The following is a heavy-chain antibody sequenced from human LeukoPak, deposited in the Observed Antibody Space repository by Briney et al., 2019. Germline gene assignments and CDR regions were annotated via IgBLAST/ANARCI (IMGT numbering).Heavy chain of an antibody. CDR2: ISYDGSNK. CDR1: GFTLSSYG. Sequence: GGSLRLSCAASGFTLSSYGMHWVRQAPGKGLEWMAPISYDGSNKYYADSVKGRVAISKDNSKNTLYLQMNSLRAEDTGVYYCAKSLELGAMAYYFDYCGQGTLVTVSS. J-gene: IGHJ4*02. CDR3: AKSLELGAMAYYFDY. D-gene: IGHD5-18*01. V-gene: IGHV3-30*18.